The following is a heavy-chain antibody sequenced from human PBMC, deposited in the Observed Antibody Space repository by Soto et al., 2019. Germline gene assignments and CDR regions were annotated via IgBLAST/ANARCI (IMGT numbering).Heavy chain of an antibody. CDR2: INHSGST. D-gene: IGHD4-4*01. V-gene: IGHV4-34*01. CDR1: GGSFSGYY. CDR3: AKLQSNYYYGMDV. J-gene: IGHJ6*02. Sequence: SETLSLTCAVYGGSFSGYYWSWIRQPPGKGLEWIGEINHSGSTNYNPSLKSRVTISVDTSKDQFSLKLSSVTAADTAVYYCAKLQSNYYYGMDVWGQGTTVTVSS.